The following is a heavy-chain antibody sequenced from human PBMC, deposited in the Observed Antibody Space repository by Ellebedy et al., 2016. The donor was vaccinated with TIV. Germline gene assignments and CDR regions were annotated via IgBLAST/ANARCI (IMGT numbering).Heavy chain of an antibody. J-gene: IGHJ6*02. D-gene: IGHD1-14*01. Sequence: GGSLRLSXAASGFSLSSYTMYWVRQVPGKGLEWVSAIDTAGDTYYPGSVKGRFTISRENAKSSLYLQMNGLRAGDTAVYYCAGATGLYHYGMHVWGQGTTVTVSS. CDR1: GFSLSSYT. V-gene: IGHV3-13*01. CDR2: IDTAGDT. CDR3: AGATGLYHYGMHV.